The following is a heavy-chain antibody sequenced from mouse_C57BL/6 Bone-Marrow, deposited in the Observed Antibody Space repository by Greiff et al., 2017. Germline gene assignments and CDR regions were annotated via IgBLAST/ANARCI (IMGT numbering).Heavy chain of an antibody. CDR2: ISYDGSN. D-gene: IGHD1-1*01. Sequence: VQLKESGPGLVKPSQSLSLTCSVTGYSITSGYYWNWIRQFPGNKLEWMGYISYDGSNNYNPSLKNRISITRDTSKNQFFLKLNSVTTEDTATYDCARAFITTVVATGWYFDVWGTGTTVTVSS. CDR1: GYSITSGYY. V-gene: IGHV3-6*01. J-gene: IGHJ1*03. CDR3: ARAFITTVVATGWYFDV.